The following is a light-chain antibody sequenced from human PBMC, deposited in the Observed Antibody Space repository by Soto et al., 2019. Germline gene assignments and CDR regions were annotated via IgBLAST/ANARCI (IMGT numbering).Light chain of an antibody. CDR2: GAS. J-gene: IGKJ5*01. V-gene: IGKV3-20*01. CDR3: QQYGSSPMT. CDR1: QSVSSNY. Sequence: VLSKSPGTLSLSPGERATLSCRASQSVSSNYLAWYQQKPGQAPRLLIYGASSRATGIPDRFSGSGSGTDFTLTISRLEPEDFAVYYCQQYGSSPMTFGQGTRLEIK.